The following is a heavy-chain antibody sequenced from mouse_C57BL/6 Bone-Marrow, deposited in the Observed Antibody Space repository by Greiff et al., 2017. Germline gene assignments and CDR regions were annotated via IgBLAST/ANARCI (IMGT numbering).Heavy chain of an antibody. CDR3: ARQLRLRVWFAY. J-gene: IGHJ3*01. D-gene: IGHD3-2*02. V-gene: IGHV3-6*01. Sequence: ESGPGLVKPSQSLSLTCSVTGYSITSGYYWNWIRQFPGNKLEWMGYISYDGSNNYNPSLKNRISITRDTSKNQFFLKLNSVTTEDTATYYCARQLRLRVWFAYWGQGTLVTVSA. CDR1: GYSITSGYY. CDR2: ISYDGSN.